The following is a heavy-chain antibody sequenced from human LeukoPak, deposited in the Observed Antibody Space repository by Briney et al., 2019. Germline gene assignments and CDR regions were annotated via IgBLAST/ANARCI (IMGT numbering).Heavy chain of an antibody. D-gene: IGHD3-22*01. J-gene: IGHJ4*02. CDR1: GYTFTSYG. V-gene: IGHV1-18*01. CDR2: ISAYNGNT. Sequence: ASVKVSCKASGYTFTSYGISWVRQAPGQGLEWMGWISAYNGNTNYAQKLQGRVTMTTDTSTSTAYMELRSLRSDDTAVYYCATTPPKTYDSSGSAATFDYWGQGTLVTVSS. CDR3: ATTPPKTYDSSGSAATFDY.